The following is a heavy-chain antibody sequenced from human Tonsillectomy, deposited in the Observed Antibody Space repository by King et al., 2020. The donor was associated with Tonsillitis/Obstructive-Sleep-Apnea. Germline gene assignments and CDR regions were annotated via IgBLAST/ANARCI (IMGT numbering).Heavy chain of an antibody. V-gene: IGHV4-59*08. D-gene: IGHD6-13*01. J-gene: IGHJ3*02. CDR1: GGSISSYY. CDR2: IYYSGST. Sequence: QLQESGPGLVKPSETLSLTCTVSGGSISSYYWSWIRQPPGKGLGWIGYIYYSGSTNYNPSLKSLVTLSVDTSKNQFSLKLSSVTAADTAVYYCARRAAAGTWDDAFDIWGQGTMVTVSS. CDR3: ARRAAAGTWDDAFDI.